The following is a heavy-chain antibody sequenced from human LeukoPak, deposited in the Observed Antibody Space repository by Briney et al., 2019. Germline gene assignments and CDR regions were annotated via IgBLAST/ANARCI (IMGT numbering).Heavy chain of an antibody. J-gene: IGHJ6*02. CDR1: GYTFTSYD. Sequence: ASVKVSCKASGYTFTSYDINWVRQATGQGLEWMGRMNPNSGNTGYAQKFQGRVTMTRNTSISTAYMELSSLRSEDTAVYYCAREPKLGNYYYYGMDVWGQGTTVTVSS. CDR3: AREPKLGNYYYYGMDV. CDR2: MNPNSGNT. D-gene: IGHD6-6*01. V-gene: IGHV1-8*01.